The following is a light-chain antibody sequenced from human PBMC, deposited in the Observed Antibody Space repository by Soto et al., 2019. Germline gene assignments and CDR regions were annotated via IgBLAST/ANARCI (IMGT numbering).Light chain of an antibody. Sequence: DIQMSQSPSTLSGSVGDRVTITFRAIQTISSWLAWYQQKPGKAPKLLIYKASTLKSGVPSTLSGPASGTEFNPTVSSMQNDEFATYYFQHYNSYSEAFGQETKV. V-gene: IGKV1-5*03. J-gene: IGKJ1*01. CDR1: QTISSW. CDR2: KAS. CDR3: QHYNSYSEA.